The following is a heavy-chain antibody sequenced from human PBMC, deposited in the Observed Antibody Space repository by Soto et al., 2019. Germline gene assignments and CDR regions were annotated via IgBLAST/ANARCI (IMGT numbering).Heavy chain of an antibody. V-gene: IGHV3-23*01. CDR3: VKSQSGSYFAAFDI. Sequence: EVQLFESGGDLVQPGGSLRLSCVVSGDSFSSYVMNSVRQAPGQGLEWVSGATGSGVSTWYADSVTGRFTISRDNSKNTLFLQMNSLRAEDTAVYYCVKSQSGSYFAAFDIWGQGTMVTVSS. CDR1: GDSFSSYV. D-gene: IGHD1-26*01. J-gene: IGHJ3*02. CDR2: ATGSGVST.